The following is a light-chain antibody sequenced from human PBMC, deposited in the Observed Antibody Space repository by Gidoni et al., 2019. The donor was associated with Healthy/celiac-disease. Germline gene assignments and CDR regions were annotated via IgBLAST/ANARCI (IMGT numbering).Light chain of an antibody. CDR3: QQYDNLLT. CDR1: QDISNY. Sequence: DIQMTQSPSSLSASVGDRVTITCHASQDISNYLNWYQQKPGKAPKLLIYEATNLETGVPSRFSGSGSGTDFTITISSLQPEDIATYYCQQYDNLLTFGPGTKVDIK. J-gene: IGKJ3*01. V-gene: IGKV1-33*01. CDR2: EAT.